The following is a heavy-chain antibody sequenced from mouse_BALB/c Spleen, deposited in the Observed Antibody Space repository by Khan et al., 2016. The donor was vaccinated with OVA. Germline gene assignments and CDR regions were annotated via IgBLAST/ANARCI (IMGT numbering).Heavy chain of an antibody. CDR2: ISTGDTYT. Sequence: EVELVESGGGLVKSGGSLKLSCAASGFTFSTYAMPWVRQTPEKRLEWVASISTGDTYTYYPDSVKGRFTISRDNSTNTVYLQMSSLRSEDTAMYYCARPRITTVVATSYWCFDVWGAGTTVTVST. CDR3: ARPRITTVVATSYWCFDV. V-gene: IGHV5-9-3*01. J-gene: IGHJ1*01. CDR1: GFTFSTYA. D-gene: IGHD1-1*01.